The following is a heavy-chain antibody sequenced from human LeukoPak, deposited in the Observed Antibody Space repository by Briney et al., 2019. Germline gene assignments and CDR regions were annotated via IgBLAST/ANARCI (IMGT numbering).Heavy chain of an antibody. CDR3: ARGWMGIFPYYFDY. CDR2: IIPIFGTA. D-gene: IGHD2-15*01. Sequence: SVKVSCKAPGGTFSSYAISWVRQAPGQGLEWMGGIIPIFGTANYAQKFQGRVTITADESTSTAYMELSSLRSEDTAVYYCARGWMGIFPYYFDYWGQGTLVTVSS. J-gene: IGHJ4*02. V-gene: IGHV1-69*13. CDR1: GGTFSSYA.